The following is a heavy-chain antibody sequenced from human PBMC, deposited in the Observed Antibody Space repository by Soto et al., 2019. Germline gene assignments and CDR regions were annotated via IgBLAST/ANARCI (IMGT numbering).Heavy chain of an antibody. CDR3: AKVGSPNYDILTGYYKPYAFDI. J-gene: IGHJ3*02. CDR2: ISGSGGST. Sequence: GGSLRLSCAASGFTFSSYAMSWVRQAPGKGLEWVSAISGSGGSTYYADSVKGRFTISRDNSKNTLYLQMNSLRAEDTAVYYCAKVGSPNYDILTGYYKPYAFDIWGQGTMVTVSS. CDR1: GFTFSSYA. D-gene: IGHD3-9*01. V-gene: IGHV3-23*01.